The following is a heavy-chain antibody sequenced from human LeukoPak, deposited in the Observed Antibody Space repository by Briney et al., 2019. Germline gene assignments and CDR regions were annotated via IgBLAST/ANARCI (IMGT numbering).Heavy chain of an antibody. CDR1: GFTFSSYA. J-gene: IGHJ4*02. Sequence: GGSLRLSCAASGFTFSSYAMSWVRQAPGKGLEWASAIVNGGGSTNYADSVKGRFTISRDNSKNTLYLQMNSLRAEDTAVYYCAKRRYESFGDFDYWGQGTLVTVSS. CDR2: IVNGGGST. CDR3: AKRRYESFGDFDY. V-gene: IGHV3-23*01. D-gene: IGHD1-14*01.